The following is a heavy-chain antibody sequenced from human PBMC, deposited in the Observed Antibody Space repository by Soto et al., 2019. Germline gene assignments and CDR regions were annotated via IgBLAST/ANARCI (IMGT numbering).Heavy chain of an antibody. J-gene: IGHJ4*02. CDR3: AHNARDSKRADYHDY. D-gene: IGHD3-22*01. CDR2: IYWDDDK. CDR1: GFSLSTSGVG. V-gene: IGHV2-5*02. Sequence: SGPTLVNPTQTLTLTCTLSGFSLSTSGVGVGWIRQPPGKALEWLAVIYWDDDKGYSPSLKNRLTITKDTSKNQVVLTMTNMDPVDTATYYCAHNARDSKRADYHDYWGQGTLVTVSS.